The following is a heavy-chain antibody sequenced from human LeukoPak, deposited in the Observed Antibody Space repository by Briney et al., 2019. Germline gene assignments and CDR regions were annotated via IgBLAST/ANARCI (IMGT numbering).Heavy chain of an antibody. D-gene: IGHD6-19*01. V-gene: IGHV3-74*01. CDR2: INTDGSRT. Sequence: GGSLRLSCAASGSTFSTYWMHWVRQVPGKGLVWVSRINTDGSRTNYADSVKGRLTISRDNAKNTLYLQMNSLRAEDTAVYFCARDRVSGSYKGYLDYWGQGTLVTVSS. CDR1: GSTFSTYW. J-gene: IGHJ4*02. CDR3: ARDRVSGSYKGYLDY.